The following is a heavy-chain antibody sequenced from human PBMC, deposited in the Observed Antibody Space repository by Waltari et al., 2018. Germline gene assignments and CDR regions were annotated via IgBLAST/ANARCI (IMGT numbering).Heavy chain of an antibody. CDR1: GFTFSSYS. V-gene: IGHV3-23*01. CDR2: GMGNGGGT. J-gene: IGHJ4*02. Sequence: EVLLSESGGRLVQPGGSLTLSCVASGFTFSSYSMSWVRQAPGKGLEGVSGGMGNGGGTDYADSVKGRFTLSRDNSKNILYLQMNSLRAEDTAIYYCAKDRIAGGQLGSRFDYWGQGTLVTVSS. CDR3: AKDRIAGGQLGSRFDY. D-gene: IGHD6-6*01.